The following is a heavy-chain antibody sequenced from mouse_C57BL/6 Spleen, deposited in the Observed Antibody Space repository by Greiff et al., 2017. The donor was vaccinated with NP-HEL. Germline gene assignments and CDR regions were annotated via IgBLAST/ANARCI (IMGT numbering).Heavy chain of an antibody. Sequence: EVQRVESGGGLVKPGGSLKLSCAASGFTFSSYTMSWVRQTPEKRLEWVATISGGGGNTYYPDSVKGRFTISRDNAKNTLYLQMSSLRSEDTALYYCARQEITTPFDYWGQGTTLTVSS. D-gene: IGHD2-4*01. V-gene: IGHV5-9*01. CDR3: ARQEITTPFDY. CDR2: ISGGGGNT. J-gene: IGHJ2*01. CDR1: GFTFSSYT.